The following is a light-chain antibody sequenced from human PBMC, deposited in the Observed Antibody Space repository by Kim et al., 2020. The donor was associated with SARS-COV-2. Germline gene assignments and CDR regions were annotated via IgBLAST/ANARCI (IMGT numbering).Light chain of an antibody. CDR3: QSYDTSLSGYV. Sequence: GVTLFVPWRSPNHGAGLGCTRFQAVPGASPQPPHLGYKHPPSRVPDRFSGSKSGTSASLAITGLQAEDEADYYCQSYDTSLSGYVFGGGTQLTVL. J-gene: IGLJ3*02. CDR2: YK. V-gene: IGLV1-40*01. CDR1: SPNHGAGLG.